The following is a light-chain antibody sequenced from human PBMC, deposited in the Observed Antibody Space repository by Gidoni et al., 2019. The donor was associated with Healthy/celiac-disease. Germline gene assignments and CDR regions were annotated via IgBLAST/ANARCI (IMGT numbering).Light chain of an antibody. Sequence: SYVLTQPPSVSVAPGKTARITCGGNNIGIKSVHWYQQKPGQAPVLVFYDDSDRPSGIPERFSGSNSGNTATLTISRVEAGDEADYYCQVWDSSSDHPGVFGTGTKVTVL. CDR3: QVWDSSSDHPGV. J-gene: IGLJ1*01. CDR2: DDS. V-gene: IGLV3-21*03. CDR1: NIGIKS.